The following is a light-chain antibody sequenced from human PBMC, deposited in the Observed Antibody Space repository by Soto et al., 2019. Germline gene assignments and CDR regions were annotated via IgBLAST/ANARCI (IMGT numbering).Light chain of an antibody. V-gene: IGKV1-39*01. CDR3: QQIYSTPFT. CDR2: AAS. CDR1: QSISSY. Sequence: DIQMTQSPSSLSASVGYRVTITCRASQSISSYLNWYQQKPGKAPKLLIYAASSFQSGVPSRFGRSGSATDFTLTISSLQPEDFATYYFQQIYSTPFTSGHGSKVHIK. J-gene: IGKJ3*01.